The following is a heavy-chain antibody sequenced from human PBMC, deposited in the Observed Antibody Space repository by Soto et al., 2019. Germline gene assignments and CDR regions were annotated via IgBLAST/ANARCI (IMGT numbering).Heavy chain of an antibody. CDR1: GDSVSSNSAA. CDR2: TYYRSKWYN. Sequence: SQTLSLTCAISGDSVSSNSAAWNLISQSPSRGLEWLGRTYYRSKWYNDYAVSVKSRITINPDTSKNQFSLQLNSVTPEDTAVYYCARGVVVGPAALDYWDQGTRFTVSS. D-gene: IGHD2-2*01. V-gene: IGHV6-1*01. J-gene: IGHJ4*01. CDR3: ARGVVVGPAALDY.